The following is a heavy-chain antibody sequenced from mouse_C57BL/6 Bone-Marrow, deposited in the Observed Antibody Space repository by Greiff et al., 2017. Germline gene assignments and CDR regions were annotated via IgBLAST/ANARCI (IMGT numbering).Heavy chain of an antibody. CDR3: ARGDGYYRMDY. V-gene: IGHV5-4*01. Sequence: EVQGVESGGGLVKPGGSLKLSCAASGFTFSSYAMSWVRQTPEKRLEWVATISDGGSYTYYPDNVKGRFTISRDNAKNNLYLQMSHLKSEDTAMYYCARGDGYYRMDYWGQGTSVTVSS. CDR2: ISDGGSYT. CDR1: GFTFSSYA. D-gene: IGHD2-3*01. J-gene: IGHJ4*01.